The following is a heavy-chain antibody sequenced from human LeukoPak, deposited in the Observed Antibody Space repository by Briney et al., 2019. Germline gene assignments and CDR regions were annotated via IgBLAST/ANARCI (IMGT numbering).Heavy chain of an antibody. Sequence: PGGSLRLSCAASGFTFSSYAMHWVRQAPGKGLEWVAVISYDGSNKYYADSVKGRFTISRDNSKNTLYLQMNSLRAEDTAVYYCARDPHYYDNSGYQKGYYFDYWGQGTLVTVSS. V-gene: IGHV3-30-3*01. D-gene: IGHD3-22*01. CDR2: ISYDGSNK. CDR1: GFTFSSYA. J-gene: IGHJ4*02. CDR3: ARDPHYYDNSGYQKGYYFDY.